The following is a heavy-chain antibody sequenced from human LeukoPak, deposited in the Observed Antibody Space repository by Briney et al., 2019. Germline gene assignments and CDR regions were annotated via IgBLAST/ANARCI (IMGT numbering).Heavy chain of an antibody. Sequence: GGSLRLSCAASGFTFSSYAISWVRQAPGKGLEWVSAISGSGGSTYYADSVKGRFTISRDNSKNTLYLQMNSLRAEDTAVYYCAKDPTNTMIVVVFFDYWGQGTLVTVSS. D-gene: IGHD3-22*01. V-gene: IGHV3-23*01. CDR3: AKDPTNTMIVVVFFDY. CDR1: GFTFSSYA. CDR2: ISGSGGST. J-gene: IGHJ4*02.